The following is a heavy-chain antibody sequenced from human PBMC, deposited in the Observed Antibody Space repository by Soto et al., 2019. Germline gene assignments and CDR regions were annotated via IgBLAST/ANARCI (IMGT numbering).Heavy chain of an antibody. CDR2: IKQDGSEK. CDR1: GFNIGDYW. Sequence: GGSLRLYCAASGFNIGDYWMIWVLPAPGRGLEWVANIKQDGSEKYYVDSVKGRFTISRDSAKNSLYLQMNSLRGEDTAVYYCARTIVVVVPDNFDHWGQGTLVTVSS. V-gene: IGHV3-7*01. J-gene: IGHJ4*02. CDR3: ARTIVVVVPDNFDH. D-gene: IGHD3-22*01.